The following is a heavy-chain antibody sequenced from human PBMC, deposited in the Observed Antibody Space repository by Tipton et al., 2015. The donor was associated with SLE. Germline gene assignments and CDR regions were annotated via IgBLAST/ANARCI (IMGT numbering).Heavy chain of an antibody. Sequence: QLVQSGAEVKPSETLSLTCAVYGGSFSGYYWSWIRQPPGKGLEWIGEINHSGGTNYNPSLKSRVTISVDTSKNQFSLKLSSVTAADTAVYYCARVVPAAIPSRGPIGWNYAYYYYMDVWGKGTTVTVSS. CDR3: ARVVPAAIPSRGPIGWNYAYYYYMDV. CDR1: GGSFSGYY. D-gene: IGHD2-2*02. V-gene: IGHV4-34*01. J-gene: IGHJ6*03. CDR2: INHSGGT.